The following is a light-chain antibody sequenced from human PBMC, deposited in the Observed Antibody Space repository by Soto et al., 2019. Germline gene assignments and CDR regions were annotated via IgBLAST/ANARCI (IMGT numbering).Light chain of an antibody. CDR2: TNS. CDR3: QSYDSSLSVV. J-gene: IGLJ2*01. CDR1: SSNIGAEYD. V-gene: IGLV1-40*01. Sequence: QSVLTQPPSVSGAPGQRVTISCTGSSSNIGAEYDVHWYQQLPGTAPKLLIYTNSNRPSGVPDRFSGSRSGTSASLAITGLQAEDEADYYCQSYDSSLSVVFGGGTKVTVL.